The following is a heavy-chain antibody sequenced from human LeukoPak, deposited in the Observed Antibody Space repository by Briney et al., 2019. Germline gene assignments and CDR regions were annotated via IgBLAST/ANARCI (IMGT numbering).Heavy chain of an antibody. CDR2: IYYSGST. Sequence: TSETLSLTCTVSGGSISSYYWGWIRQPPGKGLEWIGYIYYSGSTNYNPSLKSRVTISVDTSKNQFSLKLSSVTAADTAVYYCARHLYDYVWGSYRYTFDYWGQGTLVTVSS. V-gene: IGHV4-59*08. J-gene: IGHJ4*02. D-gene: IGHD3-16*02. CDR1: GGSISSYY. CDR3: ARHLYDYVWGSYRYTFDY.